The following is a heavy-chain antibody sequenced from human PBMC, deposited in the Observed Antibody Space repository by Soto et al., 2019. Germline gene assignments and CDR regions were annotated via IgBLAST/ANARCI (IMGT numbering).Heavy chain of an antibody. Sequence: EVQLVESGGGLVQPGGSLRLSCEVSGFIFSSYWMHWVRQVPGKGLVWVSCTNEDGSITNYADSVRGRFTISRDNAKNPLYLEMNSLRVEDTAVYYCTRDMGGRGGYWGQGTLVTVSS. J-gene: IGHJ4*02. CDR2: TNEDGSIT. D-gene: IGHD3-16*01. CDR3: TRDMGGRGGY. CDR1: GFIFSSYW. V-gene: IGHV3-74*01.